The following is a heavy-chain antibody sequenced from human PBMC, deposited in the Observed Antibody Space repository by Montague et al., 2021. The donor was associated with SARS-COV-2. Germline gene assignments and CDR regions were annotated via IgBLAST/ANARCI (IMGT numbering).Heavy chain of an antibody. J-gene: IGHJ6*02. Sequence: SLRLSCAASGFTFNRYAMDWVRQAPGKGLEWVAVISYDGTNEDYADSVKGRFTISRDNSKNTLSLQMNSLRAEDTATYYCARLPAGNDYDLYYYSGLDVWGQGTTVTVSS. D-gene: IGHD4-17*01. CDR2: ISYDGTNE. V-gene: IGHV3-30*04. CDR1: GFTFNRYA. CDR3: ARLPAGNDYDLYYYSGLDV.